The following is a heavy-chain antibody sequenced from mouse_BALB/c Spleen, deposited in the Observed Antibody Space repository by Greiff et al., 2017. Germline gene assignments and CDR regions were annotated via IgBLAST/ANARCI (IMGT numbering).Heavy chain of an antibody. CDR1: GYAFTNYL. Sequence: QVQLQQSGAELVRPGTSVKVSCKASGYAFTNYLIEWVKQRPGQGLVWIGVINPGSGGTNYNEKFKGKATLTADKSSSTAYMQLSSLTSVDSAVFFCARLITTAPFDYWGQGTTRTVSS. CDR3: ARLITTAPFDY. D-gene: IGHD1-2*01. V-gene: IGHV1-54*01. CDR2: INPGSGGT. J-gene: IGHJ2*01.